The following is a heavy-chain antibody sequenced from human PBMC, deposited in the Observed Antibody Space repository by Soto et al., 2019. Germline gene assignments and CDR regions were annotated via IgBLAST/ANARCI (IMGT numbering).Heavy chain of an antibody. J-gene: IGHJ4*02. CDR2: VDGSNSNK. D-gene: IGHD5-12*01. CDR3: AKCPDSGYHHFDY. CDR1: GFTFSSFA. V-gene: IGHV3-23*01. Sequence: DVQLLESGGGLVQPGGSLRLSCGASGFTFSSFAMSWVRQAPGKGLEWVSTVDGSNSNKYYADSVKGRFTISRDNSKDPLYLQMNTLRVADTALYSCAKCPDSGYHHFDYWGQGTLVTVSS.